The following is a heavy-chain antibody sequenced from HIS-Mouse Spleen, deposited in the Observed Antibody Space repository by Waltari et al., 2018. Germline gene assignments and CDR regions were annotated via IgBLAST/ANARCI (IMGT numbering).Heavy chain of an antibody. CDR2: IYYSGRT. Sequence: QLQLQESGPGLVKPSETLSLTCTVSGGSISSSSYYWGWIRQPPGKGLEWIGRIYYSGRTYDNPALKSRGTISVETSKNQCSLKLGSGTAADTAVYYCARGRRYYGSGSYGSFDYWGQGTLVTVSS. V-gene: IGHV4-39*07. CDR1: GGSISSSSYY. J-gene: IGHJ4*02. CDR3: ARGRRYYGSGSYGSFDY. D-gene: IGHD3-10*01.